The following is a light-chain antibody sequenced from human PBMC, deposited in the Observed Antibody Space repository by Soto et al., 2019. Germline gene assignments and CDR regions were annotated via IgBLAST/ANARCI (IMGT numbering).Light chain of an antibody. V-gene: IGKV3-20*01. J-gene: IGKJ1*01. Sequence: EIVLTQSPGTLSLSPGERATLSCRASQSVSSSYLAWYQQKPGQAPRPLIYGASSRATGIPDRFSGSGSGPDFTLTISRLEPEDFAVYYCQQYDSSPWTFGQGTTVEIK. CDR2: GAS. CDR3: QQYDSSPWT. CDR1: QSVSSSY.